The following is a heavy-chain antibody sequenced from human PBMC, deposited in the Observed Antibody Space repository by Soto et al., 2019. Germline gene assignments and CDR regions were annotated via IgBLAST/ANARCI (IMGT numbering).Heavy chain of an antibody. Sequence: SETLSLTCAVYGGSFSGYYWSWIRQPPGKGLEWIGEINHSGSTNYNPSLKSRVTISVDTSKNQFSLKLSSVTAADTAVYYYARGPGLLCFGELRARVGHNWFDPWGQGTLVTVSS. D-gene: IGHD3-10*01. J-gene: IGHJ5*02. CDR1: GGSFSGYY. CDR3: ARGPGLLCFGELRARVGHNWFDP. V-gene: IGHV4-34*01. CDR2: INHSGST.